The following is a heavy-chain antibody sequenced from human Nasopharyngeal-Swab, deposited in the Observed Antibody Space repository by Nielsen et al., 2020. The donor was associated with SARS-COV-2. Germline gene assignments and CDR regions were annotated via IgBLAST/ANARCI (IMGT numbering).Heavy chain of an antibody. CDR2: IDAGGGNT. Sequence: GESLKISCAASGFTFSTYAMTWVRQAPGKGLEWVSTIDAGGGNTWYADSVKGRFTISRDNSKNTLYLEMGSLRPEDTAVYYCARGTTITPGVDYWGRGTLVTVSS. CDR1: GFTFSTYA. V-gene: IGHV3-23*01. CDR3: ARGTTITPGVDY. D-gene: IGHD1-1*01. J-gene: IGHJ4*02.